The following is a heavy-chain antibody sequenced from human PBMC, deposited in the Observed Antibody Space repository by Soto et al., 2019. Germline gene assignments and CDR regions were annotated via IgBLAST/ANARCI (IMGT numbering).Heavy chain of an antibody. V-gene: IGHV4-59*08. CDR3: ARRYGPCFDY. CDR1: GGNISSYY. D-gene: IGHD5-18*01. Sequence: SETLSLTCTVSGGNISSYYWSWIRQPPGKGLEWIGYIYYSGSTNYNPSLKSRVTISVDTSKNQFSLKLSSVTAADTAVYYCARRYGPCFDYWGQGTLVTVSS. CDR2: IYYSGST. J-gene: IGHJ4*02.